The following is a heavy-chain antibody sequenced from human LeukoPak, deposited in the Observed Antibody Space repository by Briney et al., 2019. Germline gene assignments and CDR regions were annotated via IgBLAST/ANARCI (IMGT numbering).Heavy chain of an antibody. D-gene: IGHD4-17*01. V-gene: IGHV4-39*07. Sequence: SETLSLTCTVSGGSISSSYSYWGWIRQPPGKGLEWIGNIYYSGSTYYSPSLTSRVTVSVDTPENQFSLKLSSVTAADTAVYYCARVRDYGDYVFYFDYWGQGTLVTVSS. CDR2: IYYSGST. J-gene: IGHJ4*02. CDR3: ARVRDYGDYVFYFDY. CDR1: GGSISSSYSY.